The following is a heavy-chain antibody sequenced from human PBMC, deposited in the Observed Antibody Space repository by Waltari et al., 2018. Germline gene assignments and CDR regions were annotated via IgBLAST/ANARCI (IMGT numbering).Heavy chain of an antibody. J-gene: IGHJ3*02. CDR3: ARHYRADGGSFDI. V-gene: IGHV4-39*01. CDR2: VYYSGGS. Sequence: QVHLQESGPGLVKPSETLSLSCSVSGDSFSTDDYYWGWIRQPPGKGLEWIGSVYYSGGSYYNPSLKSRVTISLDKSKNQFSVLLTSVAAADTAVYYCARHYRADGGSFDIWGQGTIVTVSS. CDR1: GDSFSTDDYY. D-gene: IGHD1-26*01.